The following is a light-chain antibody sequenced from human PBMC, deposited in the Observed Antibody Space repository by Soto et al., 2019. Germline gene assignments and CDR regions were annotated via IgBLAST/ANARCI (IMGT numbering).Light chain of an antibody. CDR2: AAS. CDR1: QGISNF. CDR3: QEYYSAPALT. V-gene: IGKV1-27*01. J-gene: IGKJ4*01. Sequence: DIQMTQSPSSLSASVGDRVTITCRASQGISNFLAWYQHKPGKVPKLLIYAASTLQSGVPSRFSGGGSGTYFTLPISGLQAEDVASYYCQEYYSAPALTFGGGTKVEIK.